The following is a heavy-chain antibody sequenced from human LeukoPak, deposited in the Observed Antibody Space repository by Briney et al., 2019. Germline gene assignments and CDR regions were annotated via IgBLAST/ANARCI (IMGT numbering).Heavy chain of an antibody. J-gene: IGHJ4*02. CDR1: GFTFSSYA. Sequence: GGSLRLSCAASGFTFSSYAMHWVRQAPGKGLEWVAVISYDGSNKYYADSVKGRFTISRDNSKNTLYLQMNSLRAEDTAVYYCARDLGQLWSSYYFDYWGQGTLVTVSS. CDR3: ARDLGQLWSSYYFDY. CDR2: ISYDGSNK. D-gene: IGHD5-18*01. V-gene: IGHV3-30-3*01.